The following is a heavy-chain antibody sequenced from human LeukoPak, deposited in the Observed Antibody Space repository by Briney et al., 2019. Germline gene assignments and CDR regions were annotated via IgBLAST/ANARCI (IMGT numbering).Heavy chain of an antibody. D-gene: IGHD1-26*01. Sequence: SQSLSLTRTVSGRSISSYYWSWIRQPPRKGLEWLGYIYYSGSTNYNPSLKSRVTISVDTSKNQFSLKLSSVTAADTAVYYCARGYSGSFSNAFDIWGQGTMVTVSS. J-gene: IGHJ3*02. V-gene: IGHV4-59*08. CDR1: GRSISSYY. CDR2: IYYSGST. CDR3: ARGYSGSFSNAFDI.